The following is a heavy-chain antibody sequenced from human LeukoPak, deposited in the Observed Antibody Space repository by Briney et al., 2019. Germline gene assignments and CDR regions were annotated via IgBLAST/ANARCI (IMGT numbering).Heavy chain of an antibody. CDR2: IYHGGTT. V-gene: IGHV4-4*02. Sequence: PSETLSLTCAVFGDSISSSNWWSWVRQPPGKGLEWIGEIYHGGTTNYNPSLKSRVTVSIDKSKNHFSLNLSSASAADTAVYYCATTTVTPNGDAFDIWGQGTLVTVSS. J-gene: IGHJ3*02. CDR3: ATTTVTPNGDAFDI. D-gene: IGHD4-17*01. CDR1: GDSISSSNW.